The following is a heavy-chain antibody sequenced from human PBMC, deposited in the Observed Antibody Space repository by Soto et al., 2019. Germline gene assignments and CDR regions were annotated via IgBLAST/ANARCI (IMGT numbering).Heavy chain of an antibody. Sequence: GSGPTLVNPTQTLTLTCTFSGFSLSTSGVGVGWIRQPPGKALEWLALIYWDDDKRYSPSLKSRLTITKDTSKNQVVLTMTNMDPVDTATYYCAHSRNYDFWSGYYFNWFDPWGQGTLVTFS. V-gene: IGHV2-5*02. CDR1: GFSLSTSGVG. J-gene: IGHJ5*02. D-gene: IGHD3-3*01. CDR2: IYWDDDK. CDR3: AHSRNYDFWSGYYFNWFDP.